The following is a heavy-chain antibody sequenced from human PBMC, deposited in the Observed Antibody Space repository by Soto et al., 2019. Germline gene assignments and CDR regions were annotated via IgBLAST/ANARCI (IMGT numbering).Heavy chain of an antibody. D-gene: IGHD1-26*01. V-gene: IGHV3-7*03. Sequence: HPGGSLRLSCAASGFTFSNYWMGWVRQAPGKGLEWVANTKRDGSEKYYVDSVKGRFTISRDSSKDSLYLQINSLRAEDTAVYFCARKLVESVGFDPWGQGTLVTVSS. J-gene: IGHJ5*02. CDR3: ARKLVESVGFDP. CDR1: GFTFSNYW. CDR2: TKRDGSEK.